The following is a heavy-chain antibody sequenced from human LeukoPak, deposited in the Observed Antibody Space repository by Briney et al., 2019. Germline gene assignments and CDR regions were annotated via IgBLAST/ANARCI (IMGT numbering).Heavy chain of an antibody. V-gene: IGHV4-30-4*08. CDR2: IYYNGST. CDR1: GGSINSGYYS. Sequence: SETLSLTCTVSGGSINSGYYSWSWIRQSPGKGLESIGYIYYNGSTYYNPSLKSRVSISVDTSKNQFSLWLNSVTAADTAVYYCARSTSMIVVVFGDAFDIWGQGTMVTVSS. CDR3: ARSTSMIVVVFGDAFDI. D-gene: IGHD3-22*01. J-gene: IGHJ3*02.